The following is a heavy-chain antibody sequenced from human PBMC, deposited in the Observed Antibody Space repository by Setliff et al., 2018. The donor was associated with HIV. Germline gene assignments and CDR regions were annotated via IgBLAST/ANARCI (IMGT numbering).Heavy chain of an antibody. D-gene: IGHD6-19*01. CDR1: GFTFSNAW. J-gene: IGHJ4*02. CDR2: IKSKTDGGTT. V-gene: IGHV3-15*01. CDR3: ARARYSSGYYVSFDY. Sequence: GSLRLSCAASGFTFSNAWMSWVRQAPGKGLEWVGRIKSKTDGGTTEYAASVKGRISISRDDSKNSVYLQMNSLKTEDTAVYYCARARYSSGYYVSFDYWGQGTLVTVSS.